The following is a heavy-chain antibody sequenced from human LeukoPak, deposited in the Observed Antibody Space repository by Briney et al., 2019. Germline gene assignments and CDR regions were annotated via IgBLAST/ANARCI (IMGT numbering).Heavy chain of an antibody. CDR3: AKDYYYDSSGYPPFLIDY. Sequence: GGSLRLSCAASGFTFTNYEMNWVRQAPGKGLEWVAVISYDGSNKYYADSVKGRFTISRDNSKNTLYLQMNSLRAEDTAVYYCAKDYYYDSSGYPPFLIDYWGQGTLVTVSS. D-gene: IGHD3-22*01. CDR2: ISYDGSNK. CDR1: GFTFTNYE. V-gene: IGHV3-30*18. J-gene: IGHJ4*02.